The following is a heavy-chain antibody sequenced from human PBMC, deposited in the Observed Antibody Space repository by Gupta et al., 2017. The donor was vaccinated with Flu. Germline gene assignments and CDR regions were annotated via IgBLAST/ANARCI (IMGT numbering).Heavy chain of an antibody. CDR2: IAYDGSDK. D-gene: IGHD5-12*01. V-gene: IGHV3-30*18. J-gene: IGHJ6*02. CDR3: AKVPANDYGSGFYYHGVDV. Sequence: LEGVAVIAYDGSDKSYSDSVKGRLTISRHNSKNTLNLQMDCLRPEDTAIYYCAKVPANDYGSGFYYHGVDVWGQGPTVTFSS.